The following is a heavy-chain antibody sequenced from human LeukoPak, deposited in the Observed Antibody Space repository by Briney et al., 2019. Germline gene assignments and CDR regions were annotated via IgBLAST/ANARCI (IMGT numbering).Heavy chain of an antibody. CDR2: IYSGGST. CDR1: GFTVSSNY. J-gene: IGHJ6*02. Sequence: GGSLRLSCAASGFTVSSNYMSWVRQAPGKGLEWVSVIYSGGSTYYADSVKGRFTISRDNSKNTLYLQMNSLRAEDTAVYYCARARDYYYYGMGAWGQGTTVTVSS. V-gene: IGHV3-53*01. CDR3: ARARDYYYYGMGA.